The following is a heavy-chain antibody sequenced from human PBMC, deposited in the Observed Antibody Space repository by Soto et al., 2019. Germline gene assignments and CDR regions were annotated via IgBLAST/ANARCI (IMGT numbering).Heavy chain of an antibody. D-gene: IGHD3-16*01. CDR2: PSYDGSDK. CDR3: ARWGTTGGLDV. CDR1: GFTFRSYV. J-gene: IGHJ1*01. V-gene: IGHV3-30*19. Sequence: QVQLVESGGGVVQPGTSLRVSCVGSGFTFRSYVIHWVRQAPGKGLEWVALPSYDGSDKYYGDSVRGRFTISRDNSRNTVDLQMDNLRLEDTALYYCARWGTTGGLDVWGQGTLVSV.